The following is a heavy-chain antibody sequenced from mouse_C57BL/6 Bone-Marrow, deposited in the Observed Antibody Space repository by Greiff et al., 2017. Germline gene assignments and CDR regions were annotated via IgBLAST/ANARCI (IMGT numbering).Heavy chain of an antibody. CDR1: GYTFTSYG. Sequence: VQLQQSGAELARPGASVKLSCKASGYTFTSYGISWVKQRTGQGLEWIGEIYPRSGNTYYNEKFKGKATLTADKSSSTAYMELRSLTSEDSAVYFCARWGYYGSRPWFAYWGQGTLVTVSA. CDR2: IYPRSGNT. J-gene: IGHJ3*01. V-gene: IGHV1-81*01. D-gene: IGHD1-1*01. CDR3: ARWGYYGSRPWFAY.